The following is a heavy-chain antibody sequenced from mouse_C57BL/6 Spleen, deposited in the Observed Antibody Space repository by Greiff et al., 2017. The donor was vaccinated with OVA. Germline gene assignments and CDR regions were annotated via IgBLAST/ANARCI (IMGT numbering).Heavy chain of an antibody. Sequence: QVQLQQSGAELVRPGSSVKLSCKASGYTFTSYWMHWVKQRPIQGLEWIGNIDPSDSETHYNQKFKDKATLTVDKSSSTAYMQLSSLTSEDSAVYYCARYGNYGDYWGQGTTLTVSS. CDR2: IDPSDSET. D-gene: IGHD2-1*01. CDR3: ARYGNYGDY. J-gene: IGHJ2*01. CDR1: GYTFTSYW. V-gene: IGHV1-52*01.